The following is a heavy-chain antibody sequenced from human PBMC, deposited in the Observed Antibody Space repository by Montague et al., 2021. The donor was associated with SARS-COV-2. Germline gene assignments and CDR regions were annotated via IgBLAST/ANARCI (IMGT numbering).Heavy chain of an antibody. CDR2: INFGGNTR. J-gene: IGHJ4*02. D-gene: IGHD1-26*01. V-gene: IGHV3-48*03. CDR1: GFTFNNYE. CDR3: ARDPPYKEGATFIDY. Sequence: SLRLSCPASGFTFNNYEMNWVRQAPGKGLEWVANINFGGNTRDCADSVRGRFTIFRDTAKNSLYLQMNSLRADDTAVYYCARDPPYKEGATFIDYWGQGTLVTVSS.